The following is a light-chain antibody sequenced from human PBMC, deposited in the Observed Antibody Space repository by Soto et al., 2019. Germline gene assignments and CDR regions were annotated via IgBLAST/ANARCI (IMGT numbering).Light chain of an antibody. CDR3: QTWGTGIRV. CDR2: LNSDGSH. J-gene: IGLJ2*01. Sequence: QSVLTQSPSASASLGASVKLTCTLSSGHSSYAIAWHQQQPEKGPRYLMKLNSDGSHSKGDGIPDRFSGSSSGAERYLTISSLQSEDEADYYCQTWGTGIRVFGGGTKLHRP. CDR1: SGHSSYA. V-gene: IGLV4-69*01.